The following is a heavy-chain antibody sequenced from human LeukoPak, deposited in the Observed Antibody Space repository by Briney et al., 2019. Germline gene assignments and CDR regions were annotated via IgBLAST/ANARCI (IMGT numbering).Heavy chain of an antibody. CDR1: GFTFSNAW. J-gene: IGHJ4*02. CDR2: IKSKTDGGTT. CDR3: TTDTLAGTYTFDY. D-gene: IGHD6-19*01. V-gene: IGHV3-15*01. Sequence: GGSLRLSCAASGFTFSNAWMSWVRPAPGKGLEWVGRIKSKTDGGTTDYAAPVKGRFTISRDDSKNTLYLQMNSLKTEDTAVYYCTTDTLAGTYTFDYWGQGTLVTVSS.